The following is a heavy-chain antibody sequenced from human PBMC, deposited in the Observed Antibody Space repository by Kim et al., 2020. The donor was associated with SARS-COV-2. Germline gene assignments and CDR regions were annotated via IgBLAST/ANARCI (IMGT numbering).Heavy chain of an antibody. CDR3: ARDIVSSPRGDGFDP. CDR1: GGSFRDYN. J-gene: IGHJ5*02. CDR2: INHTGTT. D-gene: IGHD1-26*01. V-gene: IGHV4-34*01. Sequence: SETLSLTCTVYGGSFRDYNWGWIRQSPGKGLEWIGEINHTGTTNYNPSLKSRVTMSVDTSKNQFSLKLSSVTAADTAVYYCARDIVSSPRGDGFDPWGLGTLVTVSS.